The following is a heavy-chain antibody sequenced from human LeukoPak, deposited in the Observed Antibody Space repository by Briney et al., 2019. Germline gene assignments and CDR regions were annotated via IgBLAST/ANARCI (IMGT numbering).Heavy chain of an antibody. CDR3: ARDRRGQNIDIVVVPAALWFDP. Sequence: SVKVSCKASGGTFSSYAISWVRQAPGQGLEWMGGIIPTFGTANYAQKFQGRVTITADESTSTAYMELSSLRSEDTAVYYCARDRRGQNIDIVVVPAALWFDPWGQGTLVTVSS. D-gene: IGHD2-2*01. J-gene: IGHJ5*02. V-gene: IGHV1-69*01. CDR2: IIPTFGTA. CDR1: GGTFSSYA.